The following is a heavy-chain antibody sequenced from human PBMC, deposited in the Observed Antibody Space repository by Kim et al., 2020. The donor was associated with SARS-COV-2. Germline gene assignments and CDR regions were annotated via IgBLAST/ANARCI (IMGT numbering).Heavy chain of an antibody. J-gene: IGHJ4*02. CDR2: IWSDGSKE. D-gene: IGHD3-16*01. Sequence: GGSLRLSCAASGLPFSASGMHWVRQAPGKGLEWVAMIWSDGSKEYYADSVKSRFTISRDNSINTVYLQMNSLRAEDTAVYYCARDKGERYSDYWGQGTLVIVS. V-gene: IGHV3-33*01. CDR3: ARDKGERYSDY. CDR1: GLPFSASG.